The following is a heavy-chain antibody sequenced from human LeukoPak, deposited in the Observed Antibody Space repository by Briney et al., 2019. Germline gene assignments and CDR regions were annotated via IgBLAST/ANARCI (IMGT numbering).Heavy chain of an antibody. V-gene: IGHV3-7*01. CDR3: ARVDSAKKRDFDY. CDR1: GFTFSNYW. J-gene: IGHJ4*02. CDR2: IKEGGSEK. D-gene: IGHD3-22*01. Sequence: PGGSLRLSCAASGFTFSNYWMTWVRQAPGKGLEWVASIKEGGSEKYYVDSVKGRFTISRDNAKNSAFLQMNSLRAEDTAVYYCARVDSAKKRDFDYWGQGTLVTVSS.